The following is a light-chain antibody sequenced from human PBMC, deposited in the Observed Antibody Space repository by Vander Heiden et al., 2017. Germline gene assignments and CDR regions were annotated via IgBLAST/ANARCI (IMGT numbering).Light chain of an antibody. V-gene: IGKV1-39*01. Sequence: QMPPPPSPLFASVGDRITITCRASQTISNFLHWYQQKPGKAPQLLIFLASSLQSGVPARFRGSGSGTEFTLIISTLQPEDFATYYCQQSYTRPPTFGQGTKVEMK. CDR3: QQSYTRPPT. CDR1: QTISNF. J-gene: IGKJ1*01. CDR2: LAS.